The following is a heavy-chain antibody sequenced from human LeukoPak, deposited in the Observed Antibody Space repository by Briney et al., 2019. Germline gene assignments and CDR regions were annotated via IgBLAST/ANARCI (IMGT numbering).Heavy chain of an antibody. CDR2: VYQNGDT. V-gene: IGHV4-39*01. CDR3: ARHVKWELLYAFDV. J-gene: IGHJ6*02. Sequence: SETLSLTCIVSGGSISNTAYPWGWIRQSPGKGLEWIGSVYQNGDTYYNPSLKSRITMSADTSKNQFYLRLSSVTAADTAVYFCARHVKWELLYAFDVWGQGTAVTVSS. D-gene: IGHD1-26*01. CDR1: GGSISNTAYP.